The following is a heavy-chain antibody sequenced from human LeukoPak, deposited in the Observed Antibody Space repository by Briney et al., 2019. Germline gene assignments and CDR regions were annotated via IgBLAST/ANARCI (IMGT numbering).Heavy chain of an antibody. D-gene: IGHD6-19*01. J-gene: IGHJ4*02. CDR3: AGVTGYSSGWYSH. CDR1: GGSISGSNYY. V-gene: IGHV4-39*07. Sequence: SETLSLTCTVSGGSISGSNYYWGWIRQPPGKGLEWIGSVYYSGSTYYNPSLKSRVTISVDTSKNQFSLKLSSVTAADTAVYYCAGVTGYSSGWYSHWGQGTLVTVSS. CDR2: VYYSGST.